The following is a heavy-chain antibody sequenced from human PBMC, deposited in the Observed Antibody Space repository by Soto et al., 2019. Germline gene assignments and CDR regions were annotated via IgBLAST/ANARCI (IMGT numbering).Heavy chain of an antibody. D-gene: IGHD3-22*01. CDR2: IDLSDSYK. V-gene: IGHV5-10-1*01. J-gene: IGHJ4*02. Sequence: GESLKISCKGSGYSFRNNWITWVRQMPGEGLEWMGRIDLSDSYKSYSPSFQGHVSFSADTSINTAYLQWSSLRASDTAMYYCERHGGVHYDSSGYHYDLDYWGQGTPVIVSA. CDR1: GYSFRNNW. CDR3: ERHGGVHYDSSGYHYDLDY.